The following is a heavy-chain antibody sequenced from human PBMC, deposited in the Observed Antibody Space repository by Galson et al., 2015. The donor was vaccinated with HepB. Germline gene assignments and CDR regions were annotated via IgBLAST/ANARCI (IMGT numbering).Heavy chain of an antibody. V-gene: IGHV3-33*08. CDR3: ARDPRGGYSSGSFDY. CDR2: IWYDGSNK. CDR1: GFTFSSYG. D-gene: IGHD6-19*01. Sequence: SLRLSCAASGFTFSSYGMHWVRQAPGKGLEWVAVIWYDGSNKYYVDSVKGRFTISRDNSKNALYLQMNSLRAEDTAVYYCARDPRGGYSSGSFDYWGQGTLVTVSS. J-gene: IGHJ4*02.